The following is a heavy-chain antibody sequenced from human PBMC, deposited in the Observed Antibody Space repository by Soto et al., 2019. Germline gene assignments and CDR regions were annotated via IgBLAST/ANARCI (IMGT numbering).Heavy chain of an antibody. CDR2: ISYDGSNK. D-gene: IGHD6-6*01. J-gene: IGHJ4*02. CDR1: GFTFSSYA. Sequence: GSLRLSCAASGFTFSSYALHWVRQAPGKGLEWVAVISYDGSNKYYADSVKGRFTISRDNSKNTLYLQMNSLRTEDTAVYYCARDSILAHLAFVYWGQGT. CDR3: ARDSILAHLAFVY. V-gene: IGHV3-30-3*01.